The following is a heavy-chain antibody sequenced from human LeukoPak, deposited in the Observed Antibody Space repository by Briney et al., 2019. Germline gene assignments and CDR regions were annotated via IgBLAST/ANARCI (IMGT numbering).Heavy chain of an antibody. D-gene: IGHD3-10*02. CDR1: GFTFNSFA. CDR3: AELGITMIGGV. Sequence: GGSLRLSCAASGFTFNSFAMSWVRQAPGRGLEWVSYISSSGSTIYYADSVKGRFTISRDNAKNSLYLQMNSLRAEDTAVYYCAELGITMIGGVWGKGTTVTISS. V-gene: IGHV3-48*03. CDR2: ISSSGSTI. J-gene: IGHJ6*04.